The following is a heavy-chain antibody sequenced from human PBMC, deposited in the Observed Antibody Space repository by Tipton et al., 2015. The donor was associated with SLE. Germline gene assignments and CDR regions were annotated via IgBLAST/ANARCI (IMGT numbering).Heavy chain of an antibody. CDR1: GGSFSGYY. Sequence: SLTCTVYGGSFSGYYWSWIRQPPGKGLEWIGEINHSGSTNYNPSLKSRVTISVDTSKNQFSLKLSSVTAADTAVYYCARGGIYCSSTSCYRDAFDIWGQGTMVTVSS. CDR3: ARGGIYCSSTSCYRDAFDI. J-gene: IGHJ3*02. V-gene: IGHV4-34*01. CDR2: INHSGST. D-gene: IGHD2-2*02.